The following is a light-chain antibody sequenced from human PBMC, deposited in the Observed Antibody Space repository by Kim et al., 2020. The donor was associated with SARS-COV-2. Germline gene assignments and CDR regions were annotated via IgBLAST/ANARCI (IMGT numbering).Light chain of an antibody. Sequence: SSELTQDPAVSVALGQTVRITCQGDILRSSSSPWYQPPPGQAPILLIYANTNRPSCIPYRFSCSSSCTTASFPLTGAQADDSSSSYFHSLSTPSPFVF. CDR3: HSLSTPSPFV. CDR2: ANT. CDR1: ILRSSS. J-gene: IGLJ2*01. V-gene: IGLV3-19*01.